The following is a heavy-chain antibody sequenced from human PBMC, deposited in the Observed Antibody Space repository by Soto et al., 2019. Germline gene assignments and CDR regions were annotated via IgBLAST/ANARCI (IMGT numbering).Heavy chain of an antibody. CDR2: IGPSGNT. D-gene: IGHD4-4*01. Sequence: EVQLLESGGDLVQPGGSLRLVCAASGFTFSKSGMRWVRQAPGQGLEWVSSIGPSGNTSYSDAVKGRFTISRDISKNTVFLQMDSLRAEDTATYYCAKLLHNSYYNVMDVWGQGTTVTVSS. V-gene: IGHV3-23*01. CDR3: AKLLHNSYYNVMDV. CDR1: GFTFSKSG. J-gene: IGHJ6*02.